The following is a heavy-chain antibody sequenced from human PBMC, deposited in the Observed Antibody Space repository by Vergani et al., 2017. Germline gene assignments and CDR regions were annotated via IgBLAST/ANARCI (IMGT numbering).Heavy chain of an antibody. D-gene: IGHD3-10*01. CDR2: ISSGGGDI. CDR1: GFTFDTYT. V-gene: IGHV3-23*01. Sequence: EVQLLESGGGLVQPGGSRRLSCAGAGFTFDTYTMAYVRQAPGKGLEWVATISSGGGDIFYADSVNGRFTISRDNSKNTLFLQNNSLKDEDTAVYYCTTACVLYYLHGEYFQYWGRGTLVSVSS. CDR3: TTACVLYYLHGEYFQY. J-gene: IGHJ1*01.